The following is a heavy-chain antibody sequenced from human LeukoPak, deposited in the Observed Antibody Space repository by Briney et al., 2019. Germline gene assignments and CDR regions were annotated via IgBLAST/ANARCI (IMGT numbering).Heavy chain of an antibody. V-gene: IGHV3-11*01. D-gene: IGHD6-13*01. CDR3: ARAYSSSWYRANNWFDP. J-gene: IGHJ5*02. Sequence: GGSLRLSCAASGFTFSDYYMSWIRQAPVKGLEWVSYISSSGSTIYYADSVKGRFTISRDNAKNSLYLQMNSLRAEDTAVYYCARAYSSSWYRANNWFDPWGQGTLVTVSS. CDR2: ISSSGSTI. CDR1: GFTFSDYY.